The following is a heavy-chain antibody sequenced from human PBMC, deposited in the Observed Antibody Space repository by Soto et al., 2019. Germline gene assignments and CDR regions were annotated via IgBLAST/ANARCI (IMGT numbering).Heavy chain of an antibody. CDR3: VTGGDGYRFDY. D-gene: IGHD2-21*02. CDR2: IFYSGST. J-gene: IGHJ4*02. Sequence: QVQLQESGPGLVKPSETLSLTCTVSGDSISSDYWSWIRQPPGRGLEWIGYIFYSGSTNYNPSLKSRVTMSVDRSKNHFSLKLTSVTAADTAVYYCVTGGDGYRFDYWGQGTLVTVSS. V-gene: IGHV4-59*01. CDR1: GDSISSDY.